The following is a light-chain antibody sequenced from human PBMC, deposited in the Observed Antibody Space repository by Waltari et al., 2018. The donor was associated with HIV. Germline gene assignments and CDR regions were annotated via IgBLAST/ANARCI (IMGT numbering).Light chain of an antibody. Sequence: IQLTQSPSSLSASVADGVTITCRASQGISSALAWYQQKVGKAPKLLIYDASSLQSGVPSRFSGSGSGTDFTLTISSLQPEDFATYYCQQFHSYPRTFGQGTKVEIK. CDR2: DAS. CDR3: QQFHSYPRT. V-gene: IGKV1-13*02. J-gene: IGKJ1*01. CDR1: QGISSA.